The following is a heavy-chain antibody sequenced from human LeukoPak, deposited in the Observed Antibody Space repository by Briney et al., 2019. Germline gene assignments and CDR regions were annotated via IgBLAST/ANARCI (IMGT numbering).Heavy chain of an antibody. V-gene: IGHV3-23*01. CDR3: AKDDAWLQYND. CDR2: ISGSGGST. J-gene: IGHJ4*02. D-gene: IGHD5-24*01. CDR1: GFTFSSYA. Sequence: GGSLRLSCAASGFTFSSYAMSWVRQAPGKGLEWVSAISGSGGSTYYADSVKGRFTISRDNSKNTLYLQINSLRDEDTAVYYCAKDDAWLQYNDWGQGTLVTVSS.